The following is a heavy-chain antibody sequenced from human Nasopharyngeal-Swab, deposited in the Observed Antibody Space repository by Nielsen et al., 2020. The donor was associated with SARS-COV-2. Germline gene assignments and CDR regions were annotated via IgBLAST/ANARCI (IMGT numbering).Heavy chain of an antibody. CDR3: AAEATGTDAFDI. CDR2: ISYDGSNK. D-gene: IGHD6-13*01. J-gene: IGHJ3*02. Sequence: GESLKISCAASGFTFSSYAMHWVRQAPGKGLEWVAGISYDGSNKYYADSVKGRFTISRDNSKNTLYLQMNSLRAEDTAVYYCAAEATGTDAFDIWGQGTMVTVSS. V-gene: IGHV3-30*04. CDR1: GFTFSSYA.